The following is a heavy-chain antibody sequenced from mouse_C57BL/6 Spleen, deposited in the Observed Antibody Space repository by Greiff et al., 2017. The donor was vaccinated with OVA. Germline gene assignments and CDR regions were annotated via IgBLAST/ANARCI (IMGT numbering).Heavy chain of an antibody. V-gene: IGHV1-4*01. D-gene: IGHD2-5*01. J-gene: IGHJ3*01. CDR2: INPSSGYT. Sequence: QVQLQQSGAELARPGASVKMSCKASGYTFTSYTMHWVKQRPGQGLEWIGYINPSSGYTKYNQKFKDKATLTADKSSSTAYMQLSSLTSEDSAVYYCARQAYYSNYSFAYWGQGTLVTVSA. CDR1: GYTFTSYT. CDR3: ARQAYYSNYSFAY.